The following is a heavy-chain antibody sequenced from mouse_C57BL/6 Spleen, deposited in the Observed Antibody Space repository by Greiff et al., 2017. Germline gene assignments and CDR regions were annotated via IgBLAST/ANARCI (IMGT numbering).Heavy chain of an antibody. CDR3: ARGEDYSSWFAY. V-gene: IGHV3-1*01. J-gene: IGHJ3*01. CDR1: GYSITSGYD. CDR2: ISYSGSN. Sequence: EVQVVESGPGMVKPSQSLSLTCTVTGYSITSGYDWHWIRHFPGNKLEWMGYISYSGSNNYNPSLKSRISITKDTSKNHFFLKLNAVTTEDTATYYCARGEDYSSWFAYWGQGTLVTVSA. D-gene: IGHD1-1*01.